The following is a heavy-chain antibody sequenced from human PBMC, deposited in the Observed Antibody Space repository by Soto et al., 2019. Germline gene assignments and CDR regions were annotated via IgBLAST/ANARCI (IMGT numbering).Heavy chain of an antibody. CDR1: GGSISSSSYY. Sequence: QLQLQESGPGLVKPSETLSLTCTVSGGSISSSSYYWGWIRQPPGKGLEWIGSIYYSGSTYYNPSVKSRVTISVDKSKNQFSLQLSSVTAADTAVYYCARRAVRGVIIFSWFAPWGQGTLVTVSS. D-gene: IGHD3-10*01. J-gene: IGHJ5*02. CDR2: IYYSGST. CDR3: ARRAVRGVIIFSWFAP. V-gene: IGHV4-39*01.